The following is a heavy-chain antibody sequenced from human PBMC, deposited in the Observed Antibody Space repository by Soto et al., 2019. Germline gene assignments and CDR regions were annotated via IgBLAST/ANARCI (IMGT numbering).Heavy chain of an antibody. CDR2: ISAYNGNT. CDR1: GYTFTSYG. D-gene: IGHD4-17*01. Sequence: QGQLVQSEAAVKKPGASVNVSCKASGYTFTSYGISWVRQAPGQGLEWVGWISAYNGNTNSAQTLQGRVTMTTDTSTSTAYMELRCLRSDATAVYYGARDHSYGGAFDYCGQGTLVSVSS. J-gene: IGHJ4*02. V-gene: IGHV1-18*01. CDR3: ARDHSYGGAFDY.